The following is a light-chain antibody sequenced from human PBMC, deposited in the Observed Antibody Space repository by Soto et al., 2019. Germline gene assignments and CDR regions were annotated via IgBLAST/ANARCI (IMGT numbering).Light chain of an antibody. CDR1: QSVSNN. CDR3: QHYDNWHPWT. J-gene: IGKJ1*01. CDR2: GAS. V-gene: IGKV3-15*01. Sequence: EIIITQSPATLSVSPGERATLSCRASQSVSNNLAWYQQKPGQAPRLLIYGASTRANDIPARFSGSGSGTEFTLTIRSLQSEDIAVYYCQHYDNWHPWTFGQGTKVDIK.